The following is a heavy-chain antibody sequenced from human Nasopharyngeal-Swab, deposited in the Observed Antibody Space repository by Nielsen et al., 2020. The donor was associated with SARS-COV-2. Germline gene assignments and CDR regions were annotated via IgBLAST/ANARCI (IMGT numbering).Heavy chain of an antibody. CDR1: GFTFSDYY. V-gene: IGHV3-11*01. D-gene: IGHD6-13*01. J-gene: IGHJ5*02. CDR3: AGDFGAPSSSWYDGDWFDP. Sequence: GESLKISCAASGFTFSDYYMSWIRQAPGKGLEWVSYISSSGSTIYYADSVKGRFTISRDNAKNSLYLQMNSLRAEDTAVYYCAGDFGAPSSSWYDGDWFDPWGQGTLVTVSS. CDR2: ISSSGSTI.